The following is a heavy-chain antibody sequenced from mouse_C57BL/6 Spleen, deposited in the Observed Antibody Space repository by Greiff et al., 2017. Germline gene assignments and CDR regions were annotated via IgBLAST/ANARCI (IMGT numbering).Heavy chain of an antibody. CDR2: IWSGGST. J-gene: IGHJ2*01. V-gene: IGHV2-2*01. CDR3: ARGIYYYGSSSLYFDY. CDR1: GFSLTSYG. D-gene: IGHD1-1*01. Sequence: QVQLKQSGPGLVQPSQSLSITCTVSGFSLTSYGVHWVRQSPGTGLEWLGVIWSGGSTDYNAAFISRLSISKDNSKSQVFFKMNRLQADDTAIYYCARGIYYYGSSSLYFDYWGQGTTLTVSS.